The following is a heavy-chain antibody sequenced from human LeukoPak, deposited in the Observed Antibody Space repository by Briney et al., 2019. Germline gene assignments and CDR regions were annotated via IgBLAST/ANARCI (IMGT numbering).Heavy chain of an antibody. CDR3: ARVDYESSGYYDAFNI. D-gene: IGHD3-22*01. V-gene: IGHV3-48*03. CDR1: GFTFSNYE. CDR2: ISSSGSTI. Sequence: GGSLRLSCAASGFTFSNYEMNWVRQAPGKGLEWVSYISSSGSTIYYADSAKGRFTISRDNAKNSLYLQMNSLRAEDTAVYYCARVDYESSGYYDAFNIWGQGTMVTVSS. J-gene: IGHJ3*02.